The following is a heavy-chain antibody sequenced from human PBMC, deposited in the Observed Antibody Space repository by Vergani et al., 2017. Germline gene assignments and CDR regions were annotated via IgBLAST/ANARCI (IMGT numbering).Heavy chain of an antibody. V-gene: IGHV4-39*01. CDR2: IYYSGST. J-gene: IGHJ4*02. Sequence: QLQLQESGPGLVKPSETLSLTCTVSGGSISSSSYYWGWIRQPPGKGLEWIGSIYYSGSTYYNPSLKSRVTISVDTSKNQFSLKLSSVTAADTAVYYCARHLDYYDSSGYYLDYWGQGTLVTVSS. CDR1: GGSISSSSYY. D-gene: IGHD3-22*01. CDR3: ARHLDYYDSSGYYLDY.